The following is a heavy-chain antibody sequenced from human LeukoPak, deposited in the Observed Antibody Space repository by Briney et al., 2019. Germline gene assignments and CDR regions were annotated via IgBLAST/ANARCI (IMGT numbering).Heavy chain of an antibody. CDR2: INPNSGAT. V-gene: IGHV1-2*02. Sequence: ASVKVSCKASGYTFTGYYIHWVRQAPGQGLEWMGWINPNSGATLYAQKFQGRVTMTRDTSINTAYMEPSSLRSDDTAVYYCTRAKRVIFDYWGQGTLVTVSS. D-gene: IGHD1-1*01. CDR3: TRAKRVIFDY. J-gene: IGHJ4*02. CDR1: GYTFTGYY.